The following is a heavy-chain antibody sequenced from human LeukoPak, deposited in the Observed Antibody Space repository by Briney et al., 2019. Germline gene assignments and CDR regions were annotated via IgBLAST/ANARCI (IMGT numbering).Heavy chain of an antibody. CDR3: ARDDTLGSGYFDY. V-gene: IGHV3-33*08. J-gene: IGHJ4*02. CDR1: GFTFSSYG. Sequence: PGGSLRLSCAVSGFTFSSYGMHWVRQAPGKGLEWVAVIWYDGSNKYYADSVKGRFTISRDNSKNTLYLQMNSLRAEDTAVYYCARDDTLGSGYFDYWGQGTLVTVSS. CDR2: IWYDGSNK. D-gene: IGHD3-10*01.